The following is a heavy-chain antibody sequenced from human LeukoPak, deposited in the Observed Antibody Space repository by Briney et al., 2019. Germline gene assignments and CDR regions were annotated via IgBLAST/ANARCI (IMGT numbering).Heavy chain of an antibody. CDR1: GGSISSYY. V-gene: IGHV4-39*07. CDR2: IYYSGST. D-gene: IGHD4-17*01. CDR3: ARDTDYGDYANDDAFDI. J-gene: IGHJ3*02. Sequence: SETLSLTCTVSGGSISSYYWGWIRQPPGKGLEWIGSIYYSGSTYYNPSLKSRVTISVDTSKNQFSLKLSSVTAADTAVYYCARDTDYGDYANDDAFDIWGQGTMVTVSS.